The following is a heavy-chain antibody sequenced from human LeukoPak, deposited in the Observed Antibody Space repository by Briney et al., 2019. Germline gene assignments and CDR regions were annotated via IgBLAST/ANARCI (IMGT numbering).Heavy chain of an antibody. J-gene: IGHJ3*01. CDR2: IPGGGGT. Sequence: PGGSLRLSCAASGLIFHNYALVWIRRAPGKGPEWVSAIPGGGGTFYADAVKGRFTISRDNSKNTLYLQMNSLRAEDTATYYCGQDPNGNYIGAFDFWGRGTMVTVSS. V-gene: IGHV3-23*01. CDR1: GLIFHNYA. D-gene: IGHD4-17*01. CDR3: GQDPNGNYIGAFDF.